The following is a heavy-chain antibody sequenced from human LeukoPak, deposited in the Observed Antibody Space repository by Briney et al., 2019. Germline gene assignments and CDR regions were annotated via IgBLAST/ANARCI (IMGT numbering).Heavy chain of an antibody. CDR3: AKDRGYGEHEPFES. CDR1: GFTFRDYA. V-gene: IGHV3-30*18. D-gene: IGHD4/OR15-4a*01. J-gene: IGHJ4*02. CDR2: SSHDEVGK. Sequence: PGGSLRLSCVGSGFTFRDYAIHWVRQAPGKGLEWVAVSSHDEVGKQFADSVKGRFTLSRDNSRDSVHLQMNRLRDEDTAVYYCAKDRGYGEHEPFESWGQGSLVTVSS.